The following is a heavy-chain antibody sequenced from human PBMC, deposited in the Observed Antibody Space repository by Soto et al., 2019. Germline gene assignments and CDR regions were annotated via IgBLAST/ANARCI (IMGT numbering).Heavy chain of an antibody. CDR3: AKDRGNNCNHLLNWFDP. Sequence: GGSLRLSCAASGFTFSSYAMSWVRQAPGKGLEWVSAISGSGGSTYYADSVKGRFTISRDNSKNTLYLQMNSLRAEDTAVYYCAKDRGNNCNHLLNWFDPWGQGTLVTVSS. J-gene: IGHJ5*02. CDR2: ISGSGGST. CDR1: GFTFSSYA. D-gene: IGHD1-20*01. V-gene: IGHV3-23*01.